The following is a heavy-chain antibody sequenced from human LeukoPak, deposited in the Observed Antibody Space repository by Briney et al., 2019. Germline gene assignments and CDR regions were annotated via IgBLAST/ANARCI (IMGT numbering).Heavy chain of an antibody. CDR2: INAGNGIT. CDR1: GYTFTSYA. V-gene: IGHV1-3*03. CDR3: ARSGFGSGISFDL. J-gene: IGHJ5*02. Sequence: ASVKVSCKASGYTFTSYAMHWVRQAPGQRLEWMGWINAGNGITKYSQEFQGRVTMTRDTSITTAYMELSSLRSEDTAVYYCARSGFGSGISFDLWGQGTLVTVSS. D-gene: IGHD3-10*01.